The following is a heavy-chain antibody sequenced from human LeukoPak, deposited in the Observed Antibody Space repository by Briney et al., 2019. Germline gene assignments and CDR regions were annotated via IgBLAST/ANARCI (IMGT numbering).Heavy chain of an antibody. CDR1: GYTFTSYY. CDR3: ARDGATMATPQEEYAFDI. V-gene: IGHV1-46*01. CDR2: INPSGGST. J-gene: IGHJ3*02. D-gene: IGHD4-23*01. Sequence: GASVKVSCKASGYTFTSYYMHWVRQAPGQGLEWMGIINPSGGSTSYAQKFQGRVTMTRDMSTSTVYMELSSLRSEDTAVYYCARDGATMATPQEEYAFDIWGQGTMVTVSS.